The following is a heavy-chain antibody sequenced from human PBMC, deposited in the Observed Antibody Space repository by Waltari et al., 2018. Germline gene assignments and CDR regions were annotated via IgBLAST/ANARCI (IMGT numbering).Heavy chain of an antibody. CDR3: ARYFAYYGMDV. D-gene: IGHD3-9*01. Sequence: QVQLVQSGGGVVQPGRSLRLSCAASGFTLSSYGMDWVRQAPGKGVDWVAVIWYDGSNVYYSESVKGRFTISRDNSKNTLYLQMNSLRAEDTAVYYCARYFAYYGMDVWGQGTTVTVSS. V-gene: IGHV3-33*01. CDR1: GFTLSSYG. J-gene: IGHJ6*02. CDR2: IWYDGSNV.